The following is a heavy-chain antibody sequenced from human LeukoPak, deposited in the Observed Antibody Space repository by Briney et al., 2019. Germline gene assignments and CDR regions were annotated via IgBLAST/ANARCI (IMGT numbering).Heavy chain of an antibody. J-gene: IGHJ4*02. CDR1: GGTFTSYA. D-gene: IGHD2-15*01. Sequence: ASVKVSCKASGGTFTSYAISWVRQAPGQGLEWMGGIIPIFGKANYAQKLQGRVTITADTSTSTAYMERSSLRSADTAVYYCARDRQDCSGGSCYFYYFDYWGQGTLVTVSS. V-gene: IGHV1-69*06. CDR3: ARDRQDCSGGSCYFYYFDY. CDR2: IIPIFGKA.